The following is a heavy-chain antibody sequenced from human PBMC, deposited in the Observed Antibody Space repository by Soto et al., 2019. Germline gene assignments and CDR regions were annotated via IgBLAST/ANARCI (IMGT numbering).Heavy chain of an antibody. Sequence: QVQLVESGGGVVQPGRSLRLSCAASGFTFSSYGMHWVRQAPGKGLGWVAVISYDGSNKYYADSVKGRFTISRDNFKNTLYLQMNSLRAEDTAVYYCAKDLHDYSNYLCDYWGQGTLVTVSS. J-gene: IGHJ4*02. CDR2: ISYDGSNK. D-gene: IGHD4-4*01. CDR3: AKDLHDYSNYLCDY. V-gene: IGHV3-30*18. CDR1: GFTFSSYG.